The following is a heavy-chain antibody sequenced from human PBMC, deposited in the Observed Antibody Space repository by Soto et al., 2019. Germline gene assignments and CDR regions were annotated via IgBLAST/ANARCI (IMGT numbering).Heavy chain of an antibody. D-gene: IGHD3-16*01. J-gene: IGHJ4*02. Sequence: EVQLLESGGGLVQPGESLRLSCAVSGFTFSSFAMSWVRQAPGKGLEWVSVISSSGCTTYYAGSLKGRFTISRDNSKNTLYLQMNSLRADDTAVYYCARDYSYACDYWGQGTLVTVSS. V-gene: IGHV3-23*01. CDR3: ARDYSYACDY. CDR2: ISSSGCTT. CDR1: GFTFSSFA.